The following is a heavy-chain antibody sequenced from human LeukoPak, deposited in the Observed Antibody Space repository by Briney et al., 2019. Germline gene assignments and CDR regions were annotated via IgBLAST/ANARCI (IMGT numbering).Heavy chain of an antibody. V-gene: IGHV5-51*01. D-gene: IGHD4-23*01. Sequence: SGESLKISCKGSEYIFTTYWIDWVRQMPGKGLEWMGSIYPGDSDTRYSPSFQGQVTISIDKSISTAYLQWSSLKASDTAMYYCTREDDYGGNSGGYWGQGTLVTVSS. CDR2: IYPGDSDT. CDR1: EYIFTTYW. J-gene: IGHJ4*02. CDR3: TREDDYGGNSGGY.